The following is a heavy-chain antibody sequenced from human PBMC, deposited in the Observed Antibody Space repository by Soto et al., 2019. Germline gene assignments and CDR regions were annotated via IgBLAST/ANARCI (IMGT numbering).Heavy chain of an antibody. CDR2: LSRTGGPV. V-gene: IGHV3-48*02. CDR1: AFRLSDYA. D-gene: IGHD2-8*01. CDR3: FSGGYCTYDLCCQYFFDF. J-gene: IGHJ4*02. Sequence: GGSLRLSCAASAFRLSDYAMNWVRQAPGKVLGWVSYLSRTGGPVYYKDSVKGRCTLSRDKDKNSMYRQMNSLRDEDTAKYYCFSGGYCTYDLCCQYFFDFWGQGTKVTVSS.